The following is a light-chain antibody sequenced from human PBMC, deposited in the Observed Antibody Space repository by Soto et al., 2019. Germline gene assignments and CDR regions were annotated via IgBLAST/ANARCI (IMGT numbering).Light chain of an antibody. Sequence: DIQMTQSPSSLSASVGDRVTITCRASRAISNSLAWYQQKPGKVPKLLMYAASTLQSGVPSRFSGSGSGTEFTLTISSLQPEDVATYYCQKYFSAPWTFGQGTKVDIK. CDR3: QKYFSAPWT. J-gene: IGKJ1*01. CDR2: AAS. CDR1: RAISNS. V-gene: IGKV1-27*01.